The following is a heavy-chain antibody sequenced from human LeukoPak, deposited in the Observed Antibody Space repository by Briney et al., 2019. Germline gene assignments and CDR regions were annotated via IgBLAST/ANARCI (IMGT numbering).Heavy chain of an antibody. CDR2: MNPSSGNT. CDR1: GYTFTSYD. Sequence: ASVKVSCTASGYTFTSYDINWVRQATGQGLEWMGWMNPSSGNTGYAQKFQGRVTLTRNTSISTAYMDLSSLRSEDTAVYYCARKAVSGSGWYPFDLWGQGSLDTVSS. J-gene: IGHJ4*02. V-gene: IGHV1-8*01. D-gene: IGHD6-19*01. CDR3: ARKAVSGSGWYPFDL.